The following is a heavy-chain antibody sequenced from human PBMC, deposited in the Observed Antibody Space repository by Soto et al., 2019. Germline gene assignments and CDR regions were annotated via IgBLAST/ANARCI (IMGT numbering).Heavy chain of an antibody. CDR3: ARVNDFWSGYFYYYYYGMDV. CDR2: IYYSGST. Sequence: SETLSLTCTVSGGSISSYYWSWIRQPPGKGLEWIGYIYYSGSTNYNPSLKSRVTISVDTSKNQFSLKLSSVTAADTAVYYCARVNDFWSGYFYYYYYGMDVWGQGTTVTVS. D-gene: IGHD3-3*01. J-gene: IGHJ6*02. CDR1: GGSISSYY. V-gene: IGHV4-59*01.